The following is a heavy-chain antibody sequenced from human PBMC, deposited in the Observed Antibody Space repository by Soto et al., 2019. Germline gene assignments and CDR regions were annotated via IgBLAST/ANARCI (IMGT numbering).Heavy chain of an antibody. CDR3: AKDPFMTTRLGWFDP. Sequence: GGSLRLSCAASGFTFSSYAMSWVRQAPGKGLEWVSAISGSGGSTYYADSVKGRLTISRDNSKNTLYLQMNSLRAEDTAVYYCAKDPFMTTRLGWFDPWGQGTLVTVSS. CDR1: GFTFSSYA. J-gene: IGHJ5*02. V-gene: IGHV3-23*01. CDR2: ISGSGGST.